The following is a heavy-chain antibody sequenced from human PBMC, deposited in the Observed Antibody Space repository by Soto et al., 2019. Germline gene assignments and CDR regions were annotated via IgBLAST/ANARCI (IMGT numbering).Heavy chain of an antibody. D-gene: IGHD3-3*01. V-gene: IGHV3-7*01. CDR1: GFTFSSYW. CDR2: IKQDGSEK. Sequence: GGSLRLSCAASGFTFSSYWMSWVRQAPGKGLEWVANIKQDGSEKYYVDSVRGRFTISRDNAKNSLYLLMHSLTVEDTAVYYCAREGYYGFWSGYSPYYFDYWGQGTLVTVSS. CDR3: AREGYYGFWSGYSPYYFDY. J-gene: IGHJ4*02.